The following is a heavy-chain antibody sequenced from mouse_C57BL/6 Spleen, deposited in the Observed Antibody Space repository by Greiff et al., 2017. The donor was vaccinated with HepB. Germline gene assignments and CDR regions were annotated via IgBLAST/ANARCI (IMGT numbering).Heavy chain of an antibody. Sequence: VQLQQSGAELVKPGASVKLSCKASGYTFTSYWMHWVKQRPGQGLEWIGMIHPNSGSTNYNEKFKSKATLTVDKSSSTAYMPLSSLTSEDSAVYYCARRTTVVATDAMDYWGQGTSVTVSS. J-gene: IGHJ4*01. V-gene: IGHV1-64*01. CDR1: GYTFTSYW. CDR3: ARRTTVVATDAMDY. CDR2: IHPNSGST. D-gene: IGHD1-1*01.